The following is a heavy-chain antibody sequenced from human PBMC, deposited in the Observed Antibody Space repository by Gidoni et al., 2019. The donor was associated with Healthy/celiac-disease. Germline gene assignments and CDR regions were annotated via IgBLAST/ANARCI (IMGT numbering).Heavy chain of an antibody. CDR1: AYTFTGYY. J-gene: IGHJ4*02. CDR2: INPNSGGT. D-gene: IGHD1-26*01. CDR3: ARGTGIVGATDY. Sequence: QVQLVQSGAEVKKPGAFVALSCKASAYTFTGYYMHGVRQAPGEGLEWMGRINPNSGGTNYAQKFQGRVTMTRDTSISTAYMELGRLRSDDTAVYYCARGTGIVGATDYWGQGTLVTVSS. V-gene: IGHV1-2*02.